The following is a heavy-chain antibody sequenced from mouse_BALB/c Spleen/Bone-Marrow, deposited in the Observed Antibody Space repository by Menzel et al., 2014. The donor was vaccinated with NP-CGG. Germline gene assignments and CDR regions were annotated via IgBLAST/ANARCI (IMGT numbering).Heavy chain of an antibody. CDR2: INTANGNT. V-gene: IGHV14-3*02. J-gene: IGHJ4*01. CDR3: ARYGNGLMDY. D-gene: IGHD2-1*01. Sequence: EVQLQQSGAELVKPGASVKLSCTASGFNIKDTYMHWVKQRPEQGLEWIGRINTANGNTKYDPKFQGKATITADTSSNTAYLQLSSLTSEDTAVYYCARYGNGLMDYWGQGTSVTVSS. CDR1: GFNIKDTY.